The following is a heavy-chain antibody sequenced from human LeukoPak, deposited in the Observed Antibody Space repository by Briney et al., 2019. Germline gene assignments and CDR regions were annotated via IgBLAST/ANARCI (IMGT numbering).Heavy chain of an antibody. V-gene: IGHV3-21*01. D-gene: IGHD2-15*01. Sequence: GGSLRLSCAASGFTFSSYSMNWVRQAPGKGLEWVSSISSSSSYIYYADSVKGRFTISRDNAKNSLYLQMNSLRAEDTAVYYCARWGPPYCSGGSCYSVWLDPWGQGTLVTVSS. CDR3: ARWGPPYCSGGSCYSVWLDP. CDR2: ISSSSSYI. J-gene: IGHJ5*02. CDR1: GFTFSSYS.